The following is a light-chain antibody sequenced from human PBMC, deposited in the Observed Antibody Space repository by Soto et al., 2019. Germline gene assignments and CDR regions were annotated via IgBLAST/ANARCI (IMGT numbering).Light chain of an antibody. CDR2: GAS. CDR3: QQYVTSPMYT. CDR1: QSVRSSY. J-gene: IGKJ2*01. Sequence: EIVLTQSPGTLSLSPGERATLSCRASQSVRSSYLAWYQQKPGQAPRLLIYGASSRATGIPDRFSGSGSGTDFTLTISRLEPEDFALYFCQQYVTSPMYTFGQGTKVDIK. V-gene: IGKV3-20*01.